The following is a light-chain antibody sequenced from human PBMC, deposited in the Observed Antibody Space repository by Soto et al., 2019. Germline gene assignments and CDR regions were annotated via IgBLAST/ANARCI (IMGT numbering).Light chain of an antibody. CDR2: WAS. CDR3: KPYCSSAPYT. CDR1: QSVLYSSNNKNY. V-gene: IGKV4-1*01. Sequence: DIVITQSPASLAVSLGERATINCKSIQSVLYSSNNKNYLAWYQQKPGQPPKLLIYWASTRESGVPDCFSGSGSGTDFTLPTSSLPAEDMAAYYCKPYCSSAPYTFGQGTKLEL. J-gene: IGKJ2*01.